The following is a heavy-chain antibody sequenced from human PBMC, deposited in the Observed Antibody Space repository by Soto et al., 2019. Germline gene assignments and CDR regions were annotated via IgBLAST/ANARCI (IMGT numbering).Heavy chain of an antibody. CDR1: GYTFTGYY. CDR2: INPNIGGT. Sequence: ASVKVSCKASGYTFTGYYMHWVRQAPGQGLEWMGWINPNIGGTNYAQKFQGWVTMTRDTSISTAYMELSRLRSDDTAVYYCARADVDTAMAAYYYYGMDVWGQGTTVTVSS. CDR3: ARADVDTAMAAYYYYGMDV. J-gene: IGHJ6*02. V-gene: IGHV1-2*04. D-gene: IGHD5-18*01.